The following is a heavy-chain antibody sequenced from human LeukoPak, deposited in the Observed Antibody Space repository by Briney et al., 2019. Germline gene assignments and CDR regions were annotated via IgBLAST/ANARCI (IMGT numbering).Heavy chain of an antibody. CDR1: GFVFSDYG. CDR2: VRYDGSNE. V-gene: IGHV3-30*02. J-gene: IGHJ5*02. CDR3: AKDSGQQLDEGWFDP. Sequence: PGGSLRLSCAASGFVFSDYGMHWVRQAPGKGLEWVAFVRYDGSNEYYADSMKGRFTISRDNSKNTLYLQMNSLRAEDTAVYYCAKDSGQQLDEGWFDPWGQGTLVTVSS. D-gene: IGHD6-13*01.